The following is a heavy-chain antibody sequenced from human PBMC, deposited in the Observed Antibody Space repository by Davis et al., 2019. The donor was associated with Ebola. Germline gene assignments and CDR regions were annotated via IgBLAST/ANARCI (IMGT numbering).Heavy chain of an antibody. D-gene: IGHD5-24*01. CDR2: IIPILGIA. J-gene: IGHJ4*02. Sequence: SVKVSCKASGGTFSSYTISWVRQAPGQGLEWMGRIIPILGIANYAQKFQGRVTITADKSTSTAYMELSSLRSEDTAVYYCARDRGEMATISPFDYWGQGTLVTVSS. CDR1: GGTFSSYT. CDR3: ARDRGEMATISPFDY. V-gene: IGHV1-69*04.